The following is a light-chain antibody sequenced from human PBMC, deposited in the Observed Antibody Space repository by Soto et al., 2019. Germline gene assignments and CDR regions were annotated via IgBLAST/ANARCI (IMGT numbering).Light chain of an antibody. Sequence: EIVLTQSPATLSLSPGEGATLSCRARQSITNYLAWYQQKPGQAPRLLIYDVSNRATGIPARFSGSGSGTDFPLTIGSLEPEDFAVYYCQQRSNWPQITFGQGTRLEIK. CDR1: QSITNY. J-gene: IGKJ5*01. V-gene: IGKV3-11*01. CDR2: DVS. CDR3: QQRSNWPQIT.